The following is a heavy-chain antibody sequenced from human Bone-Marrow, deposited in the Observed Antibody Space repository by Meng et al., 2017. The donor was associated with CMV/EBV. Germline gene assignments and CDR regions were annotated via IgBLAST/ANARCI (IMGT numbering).Heavy chain of an antibody. CDR3: ARLKYSSSSGWFDP. J-gene: IGHJ5*02. V-gene: IGHV3-21*04. Sequence: GGSLRLSCAASGFTFDSYSMNWVRQAPGKGLEWVSSISSSSSYIYYADSVKGRFTISRDNAKNSLYLQMNSLRAEDTAVYYCARLKYSSSSGWFDPWGQGTLVTFSS. CDR2: ISSSSSYI. D-gene: IGHD6-6*01. CDR1: GFTFDSYS.